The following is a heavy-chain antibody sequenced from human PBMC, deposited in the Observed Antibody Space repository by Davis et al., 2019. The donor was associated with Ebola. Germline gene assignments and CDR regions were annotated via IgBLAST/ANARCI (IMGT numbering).Heavy chain of an antibody. CDR2: YGTSADT. V-gene: IGHV3-53*01. CDR1: GFTVSDKY. J-gene: IGHJ3*01. CDR3: AKDNRNIWSEV. D-gene: IGHD2/OR15-2a*01. Sequence: GESLKISCVVSGFTVSDKYMSWVRQAPGKGLEWVSTYGTSADTYYADSVKGRFTISRDNSKNTLYLQMNGLRVEDTAIYYCAKDNRNIWSEVWGQGTMVTVSS.